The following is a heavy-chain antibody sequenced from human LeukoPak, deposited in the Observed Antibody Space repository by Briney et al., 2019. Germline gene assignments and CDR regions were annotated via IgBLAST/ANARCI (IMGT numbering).Heavy chain of an antibody. D-gene: IGHD5-24*01. CDR2: IYYSGST. Sequence: SETLSLTCTVSGGSISSYYWSWIRQPPGKGLEWIGYIYYSGSTNYNPSLKSRVTISVDTSKNQFSLKLGSVTAADTAVYYCARGELNLELAYYFYYYMDVWGKGTTVTVSS. V-gene: IGHV4-59*01. CDR1: GGSISSYY. CDR3: ARGELNLELAYYFYYYMDV. J-gene: IGHJ6*03.